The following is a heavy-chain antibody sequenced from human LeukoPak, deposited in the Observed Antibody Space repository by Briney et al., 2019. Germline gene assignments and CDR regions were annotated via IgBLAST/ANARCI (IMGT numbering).Heavy chain of an antibody. CDR1: GFTFSSYG. J-gene: IGHJ6*02. CDR3: AKSVGKWFGELFSGMDV. D-gene: IGHD3-10*01. CDR2: IWYDGSNK. V-gene: IGHV3-30*02. Sequence: PGGSLRLSCAASGFTFSSYGMHWVRQAPGKGLEWVAVIWYDGSNKYYADSVKGRFTISRDNSKNTLYLQMNSLRAEDTAVYYCAKSVGKWFGELFSGMDVWGQGTTVTVSS.